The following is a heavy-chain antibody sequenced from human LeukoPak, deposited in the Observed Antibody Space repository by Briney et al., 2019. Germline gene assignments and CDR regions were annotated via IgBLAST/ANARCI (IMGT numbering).Heavy chain of an antibody. D-gene: IGHD2-2*01. V-gene: IGHV1-8*03. Sequence: ASVKVSCKASGYTFTSYDIDWVRQATGQGLEWMGWMNPNSGNTGYAQKFQGRVTITRNTSISTAYMELSSLRSEDTAVYYCARVHCSSTSCYSSAAGLDYWGQGTLVTVSS. CDR3: ARVHCSSTSCYSSAAGLDY. CDR2: MNPNSGNT. J-gene: IGHJ4*02. CDR1: GYTFTSYD.